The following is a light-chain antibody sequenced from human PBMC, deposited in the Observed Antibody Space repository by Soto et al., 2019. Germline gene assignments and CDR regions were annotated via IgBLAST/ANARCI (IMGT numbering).Light chain of an antibody. CDR3: QHYNSYSEA. Sequence: DIQRIQSPSTLAASGGGRVTSTCRASQSISSWLAWYQQKPGKAPKLLIYKASTLKSGVPSRFSGSGSGTEFTLTISSLQPDDFATYYCQHYNSYSEAFGQGTKVDIK. V-gene: IGKV1-5*03. J-gene: IGKJ1*01. CDR1: QSISSW. CDR2: KAS.